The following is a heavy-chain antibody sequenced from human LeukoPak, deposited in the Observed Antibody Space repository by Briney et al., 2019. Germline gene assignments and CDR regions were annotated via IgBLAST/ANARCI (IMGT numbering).Heavy chain of an antibody. CDR1: GFTFSGYW. CDR3: ARGGLRHFDY. D-gene: IGHD5-12*01. V-gene: IGHV3-7*01. Sequence: PGGYLRLSCAASGFTFSGYWMSWVRQAPGKGLEWVANIKHDGSEKYYVDSVKGRFTISRDNAKNSLYLQMNSLRAEDTAVYYCARGGLRHFDYWGQGTLVTVSS. J-gene: IGHJ4*02. CDR2: IKHDGSEK.